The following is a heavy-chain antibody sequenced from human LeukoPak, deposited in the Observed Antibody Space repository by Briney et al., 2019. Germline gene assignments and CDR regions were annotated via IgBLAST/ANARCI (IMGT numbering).Heavy chain of an antibody. D-gene: IGHD2-21*01. Sequence: SETLSLTCTVSGASVSRGGSYWSWIRQPPGKGLGWNRNIYYSGSTNYNPSLKHRVTISVDTSKNQFSLKVSSVTAGDTAVYYCARRGGAGGSFDYWGQGTLVTVSS. V-gene: IGHV4-61*08. CDR1: GASVSRGGSY. CDR2: IYYSGST. J-gene: IGHJ4*02. CDR3: ARRGGAGGSFDY.